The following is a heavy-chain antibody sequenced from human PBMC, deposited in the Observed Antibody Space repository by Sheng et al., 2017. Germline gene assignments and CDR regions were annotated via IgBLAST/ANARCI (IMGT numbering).Heavy chain of an antibody. CDR3: ARGQQLYTIDY. CDR2: IWHDGSSQ. CDR1: GFTFSTYG. D-gene: IGHD6-13*01. Sequence: QVQLVESGGGVVQPGRSLRLSCAASGFTFSTYGIHWVRQAPGKGLEWLTLIWHDGSSQYYAESVKGRFTVSRDNAKNSLYLQMNSLRAEDTAVYYCARGQQLYTIDYWG. V-gene: IGHV3-33*01. J-gene: IGHJ4*01.